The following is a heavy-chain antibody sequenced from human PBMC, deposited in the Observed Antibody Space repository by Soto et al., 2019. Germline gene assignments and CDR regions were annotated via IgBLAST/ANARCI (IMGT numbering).Heavy chain of an antibody. CDR1: GYTYTNFG. CDR3: ARVIPGVEAWCDP. Sequence: ASPKLVCHPYGYTYTNFGVTLVRRAPGQGLEWMGWISAYTDTPDYAQKFQGRVTMTIDTSTSTAYMDLRSLTSDDTTVYYCARVIPGVEAWCDPWGQGTLVTVSS. D-gene: IGHD2-2*01. J-gene: IGHJ5*02. CDR2: ISAYTDTP. V-gene: IGHV1-18*01.